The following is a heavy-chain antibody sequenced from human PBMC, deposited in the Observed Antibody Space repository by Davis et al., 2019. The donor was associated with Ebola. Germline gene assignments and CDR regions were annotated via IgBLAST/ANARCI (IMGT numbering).Heavy chain of an antibody. V-gene: IGHV3-74*01. CDR2: ISSDGGIT. D-gene: IGHD4-17*01. CDR3: VRTTYGAPEY. J-gene: IGHJ4*02. Sequence: GESLKISCAASGFTFSRYWMHWVRQAPGKGLVYVSRISSDGGITSYADSVKGRLTISRDNAKSTLYLQMNSLTAEDTAVYYCVRTTYGAPEYWGQGTLVTVSS. CDR1: GFTFSRYW.